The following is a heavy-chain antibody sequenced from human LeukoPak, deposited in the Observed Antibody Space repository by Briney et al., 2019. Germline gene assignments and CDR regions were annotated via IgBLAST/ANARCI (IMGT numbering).Heavy chain of an antibody. Sequence: GVSLTLPCTASGFTFNHYAMMWPREARGKALECVEYFRGTGGATYYADSVKGHFTISRDNSKNTLYLQMNSLRAEDTAVYYCAKNGISGITESRFDYWGQGTLVTVSS. CDR2: FRGTGGAT. CDR1: GFTFNHYA. CDR3: AKNGISGITESRFDY. D-gene: IGHD1-7*01. J-gene: IGHJ4*02. V-gene: IGHV3-23*01.